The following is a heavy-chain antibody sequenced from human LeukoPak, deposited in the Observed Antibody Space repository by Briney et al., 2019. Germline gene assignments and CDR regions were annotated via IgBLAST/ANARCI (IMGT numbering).Heavy chain of an antibody. CDR2: IKHNSGRR. CDR1: LHTFTAYY. D-gene: IGHD3-10*01. J-gene: IGHJ6*03. V-gene: IGHV1-2*02. CDR3: EREYGKSCYHYYMDV. Sequence: PSVNLSCEASLHTFTAYYMHGVRHAPGQGLECMGWIKHNSGRRSYTQKFQGTVTMTRDKSISTAYMELRRLRSDDTDVYHCEREYGKSCYHYYMDVWGKGSKVTVS.